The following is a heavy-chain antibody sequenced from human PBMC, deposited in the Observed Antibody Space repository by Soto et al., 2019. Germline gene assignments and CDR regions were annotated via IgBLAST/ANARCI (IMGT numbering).Heavy chain of an antibody. CDR3: ARYDYANYGGAFDL. J-gene: IGHJ3*01. V-gene: IGHV3-48*01. CDR1: GFTFSIYS. CDR2: IRSSSNT. Sequence: GGSMRLSCAASGFTFSIYSMNWVRQAPGKGLEWVSFIRSSSNTYYADSVKGRFTISRDNVNNSLYLQMNSLRADDTAVYYCARYDYANYGGAFDLWGQGTVVTVSS. D-gene: IGHD4-17*01.